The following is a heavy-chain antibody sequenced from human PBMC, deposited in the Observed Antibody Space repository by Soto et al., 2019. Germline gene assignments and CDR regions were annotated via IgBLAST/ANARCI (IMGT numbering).Heavy chain of an antibody. CDR2: IIPILGIA. CDR1: GGTFSSYT. CDR3: AGFYGSGSLDY. J-gene: IGHJ4*02. Sequence: QVQLVQSGAEVKKPGSSVKVSCKASGGTFSSYTISWVRQAPGQGLEWMGRIIPILGIANYAQKFQGRVTITADRATSTAYMELSSMRSEDTAVYYCAGFYGSGSLDYWGQGTLVTVSS. D-gene: IGHD3-10*01. V-gene: IGHV1-69*02.